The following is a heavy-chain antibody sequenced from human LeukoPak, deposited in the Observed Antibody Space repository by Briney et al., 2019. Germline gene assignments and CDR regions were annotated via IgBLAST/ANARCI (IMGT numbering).Heavy chain of an antibody. Sequence: PSQTLSLTCTVSGGSISNTDSYWNWIRQPPGKGLEWIGFISCSGNTYSTPSLESRLTISIDTAKNQFSLSLSSVTAADTAVYFCAREIVSSYYYNGMDVWGQGTTVTVSS. J-gene: IGHJ6*02. V-gene: IGHV4-30-4*01. CDR3: AREIVSSYYYNGMDV. CDR2: ISCSGNT. D-gene: IGHD5/OR15-5a*01. CDR1: GGSISNTDSY.